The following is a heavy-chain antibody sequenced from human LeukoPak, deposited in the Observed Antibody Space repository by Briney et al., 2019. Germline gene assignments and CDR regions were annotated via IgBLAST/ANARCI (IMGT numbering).Heavy chain of an antibody. D-gene: IGHD6-13*01. V-gene: IGHV3-21*01. CDR1: GFSISIYN. CDR3: ARDPRIATAGYYFDS. J-gene: IGHJ4*02. Sequence: KPGGSLRLSCAASGFSISIYNMNWVREAPGKGLEGVSVLGSSIRYVKYAASVKGRFTISRDDAKNSLYLQMNSLRVEDTAVYYCARDPRIATAGYYFDSWGQGVLVTVSS. CDR2: LGSSIRYV.